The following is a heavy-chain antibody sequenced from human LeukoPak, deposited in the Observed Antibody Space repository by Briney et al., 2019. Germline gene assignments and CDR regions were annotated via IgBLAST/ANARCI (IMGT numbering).Heavy chain of an antibody. Sequence: SVKVSCKASGGTFSSYAISWVRQAPGQGLEWMGGIIPIFGTANYAQKFQGRVTITADESTRTAYMELSSLRSEDTAVYYCARAGIAAAVAFDYWGQGTLVTVSS. CDR1: GGTFSSYA. CDR3: ARAGIAAAVAFDY. CDR2: IIPIFGTA. V-gene: IGHV1-69*13. D-gene: IGHD6-13*01. J-gene: IGHJ4*02.